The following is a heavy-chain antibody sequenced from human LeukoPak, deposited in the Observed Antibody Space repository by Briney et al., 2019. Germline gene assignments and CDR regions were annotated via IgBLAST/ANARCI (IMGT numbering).Heavy chain of an antibody. V-gene: IGHV3-30*18. J-gene: IGHJ4*02. Sequence: GRSLRLSCAASGFTFSSYGMLWVRQAPGKGLEWVAVISYDGSNKYYADSVKGRFTISRDNSKNTLYLQMNSLRAEDTAVYYCAKDLGSYLDYWGQGTLVTVSS. D-gene: IGHD3-16*02. CDR3: AKDLGSYLDY. CDR2: ISYDGSNK. CDR1: GFTFSSYG.